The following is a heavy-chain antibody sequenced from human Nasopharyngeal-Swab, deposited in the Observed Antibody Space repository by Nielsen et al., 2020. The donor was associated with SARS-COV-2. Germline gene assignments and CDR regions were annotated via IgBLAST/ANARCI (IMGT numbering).Heavy chain of an antibody. CDR3: ARDHYYDYSGYYPFHSRYNTGMEF. V-gene: IGHV4-34*01. CDR1: GGSFSGYY. J-gene: IGHJ6*04. Sequence: SETLSLTCAVYGGSFSGYYWTWIRQPPKKGLEWIGEINHSGSTNYNPSLKSRVTISVDTSKNQFSLKLSSVTAADTAVYYCARDHYYDYSGYYPFHSRYNTGMEFWAKGTTATAP. CDR2: INHSGST. D-gene: IGHD3-22*01.